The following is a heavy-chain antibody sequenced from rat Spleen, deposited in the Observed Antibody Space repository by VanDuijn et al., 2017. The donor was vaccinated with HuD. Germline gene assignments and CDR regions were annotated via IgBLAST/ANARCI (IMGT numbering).Heavy chain of an antibody. D-gene: IGHD1-11*01. V-gene: IGHV5-7*01. CDR2: MSYDGSST. CDR1: GFTFSDYY. Sequence: EVQLVESGGDLVQPGRSVKLSCAASGFTFSDYYMAWVRQAPTKGLEWVATMSYDGSSTYYLVPVKGRFTISRDNAKNTQYLQTDSLRSEDTATYYCARHRGGYSLYVMDAWGQGASVTVSS. J-gene: IGHJ4*01. CDR3: ARHRGGYSLYVMDA.